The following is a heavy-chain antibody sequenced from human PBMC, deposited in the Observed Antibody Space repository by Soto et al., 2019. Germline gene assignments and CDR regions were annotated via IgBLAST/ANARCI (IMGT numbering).Heavy chain of an antibody. CDR2: IKQDGSEK. CDR3: PREADRYGTVSFDH. J-gene: IGHJ4*02. V-gene: IGHV3-7*03. D-gene: IGHD1-1*01. CDR1: GFTFSCYS. Sequence: GGSLGLSCAASGFTFSCYSMSWVRQGTGKGLEWVANIKQDGSEKYYVDSVKGRFTISRDNAKNSLYLQMNTLRAEDAAVYFCPREADRYGTVSFDHWGPGALVTVSS.